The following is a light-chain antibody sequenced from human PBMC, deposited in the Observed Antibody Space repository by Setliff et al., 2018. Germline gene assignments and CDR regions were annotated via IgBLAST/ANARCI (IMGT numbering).Light chain of an antibody. CDR3: SSYTSTRTVI. CDR1: SSDVGAYNY. J-gene: IGLJ2*01. CDR2: DVS. Sequence: QSALAQPASVSGSPGQSITISCTGTSSDVGAYNYVSWYQRHPGEAPKLLLYDVSNRPSGISNRFSGSKSGSTVSLTITGLQAEDEADYFCSSYTSTRTVIFGGGTKVTVL. V-gene: IGLV2-14*03.